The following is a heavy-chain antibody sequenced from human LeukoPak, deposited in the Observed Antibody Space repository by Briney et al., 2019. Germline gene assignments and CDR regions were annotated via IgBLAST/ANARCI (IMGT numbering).Heavy chain of an antibody. V-gene: IGHV4-4*02. J-gene: IGHJ5*02. CDR3: ARGRFGIAAAGRNWFDP. D-gene: IGHD6-13*01. Sequence: PSGTLSLTCAVSGGSISSSNWWSWVRQPPGKGLEWIGEIYHSGSTNYNPSPKSRVTISVDTSKNQFSLKLSSVTAADTAVYYCARGRFGIAAAGRNWFDPWGQGTLVTVSS. CDR1: GGSISSSNW. CDR2: IYHSGST.